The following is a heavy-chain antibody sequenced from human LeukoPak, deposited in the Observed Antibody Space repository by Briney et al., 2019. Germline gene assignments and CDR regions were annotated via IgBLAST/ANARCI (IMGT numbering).Heavy chain of an antibody. Sequence: NSSQTLSLTCTVSGGSTSGYRWTWIRQPPGKGLEWIGYIYNSGSTTYNPSLKSRVTMSVDTSKNQFSLNLNSVTAADTAVYYCARGDNSIASFDYWGQGTLVTVSS. J-gene: IGHJ4*02. D-gene: IGHD4-23*01. CDR2: IYNSGST. V-gene: IGHV4-59*12. CDR3: ARGDNSIASFDY. CDR1: GGSTSGYR.